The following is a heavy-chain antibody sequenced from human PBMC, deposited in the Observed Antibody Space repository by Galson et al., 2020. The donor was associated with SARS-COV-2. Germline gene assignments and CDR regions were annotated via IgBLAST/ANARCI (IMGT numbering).Heavy chain of an antibody. V-gene: IGHV3-53*01. CDR1: GFTISSNY. Sequence: GGSLRLSCAASGFTISSNYITWVRPPPGQGLEWVSVLYTYGTTYHADSVKGRFTISRDSSKNTLYLQMNSLRAEDTALYYCARKTCGGACFSGYYFDYWGQGTLVTISS. J-gene: IGHJ4*02. CDR2: LYTYGTT. D-gene: IGHD2-21*01. CDR3: ARKTCGGACFSGYYFDY.